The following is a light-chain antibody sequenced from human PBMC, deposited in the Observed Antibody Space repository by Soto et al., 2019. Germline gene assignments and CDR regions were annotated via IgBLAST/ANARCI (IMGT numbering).Light chain of an antibody. CDR2: DAS. V-gene: IGKV1-5*01. Sequence: MTQSPATLSVSPGERATLSCRASQSVRSNLAWYQQKTGKAPKLLMHDASSLEGGVPSRFSGSGSGTEFTLTISSLQPEDFATYYCQQYNSYWTFGQGTKVDIK. CDR3: QQYNSYWT. CDR1: QSVRSN. J-gene: IGKJ1*01.